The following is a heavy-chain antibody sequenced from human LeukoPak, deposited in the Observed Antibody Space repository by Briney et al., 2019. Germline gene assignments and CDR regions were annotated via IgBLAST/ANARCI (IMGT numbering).Heavy chain of an antibody. Sequence: GASVKVSCEVSGYTLTELSMHWVRQAPGKGLEWMGGFDPEDGETIYAQKFQGRVTMTTDTSTSTAYMELRSLRSDDTAVYYCARGGGWSAFDIWGQGTMVTVSS. J-gene: IGHJ3*02. V-gene: IGHV1-24*01. CDR2: FDPEDGET. CDR1: GYTLTELS. D-gene: IGHD2-15*01. CDR3: ARGGGWSAFDI.